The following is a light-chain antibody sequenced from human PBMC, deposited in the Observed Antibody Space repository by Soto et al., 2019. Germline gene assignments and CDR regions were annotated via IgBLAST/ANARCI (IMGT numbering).Light chain of an antibody. Sequence: QSVLTQPPSVSGAPGQRGTISCTGSSSNIGAGYEVHWYQQLPGTAPKLLIYGNNNRPSGVPDRFSGSKAGTSASLAITGLQAEDEADYYCQSYDSSLSALYVFGTGTKVTVL. CDR1: SSNIGAGYE. CDR2: GNN. V-gene: IGLV1-40*01. CDR3: QSYDSSLSALYV. J-gene: IGLJ1*01.